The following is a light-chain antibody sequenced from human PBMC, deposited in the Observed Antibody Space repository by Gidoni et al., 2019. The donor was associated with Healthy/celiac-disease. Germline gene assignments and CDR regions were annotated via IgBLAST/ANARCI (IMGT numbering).Light chain of an antibody. J-gene: IGLJ1*01. V-gene: IGLV2-14*01. Sequence: QSALTQPASVSGSPGPSITISCTGTSSDVGGYNYVSWYQQPPGKAPKLMLYEFSNRPSGVSNRFSGSKSGNTASLTISGLQAEDEADYYCSSYTSSSTLGVFGTGTKVTVL. CDR2: EFS. CDR1: SSDVGGYNY. CDR3: SSYTSSSTLGV.